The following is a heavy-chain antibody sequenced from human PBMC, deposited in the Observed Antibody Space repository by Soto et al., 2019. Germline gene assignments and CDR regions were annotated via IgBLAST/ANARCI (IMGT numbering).Heavy chain of an antibody. CDR2: ISGSGGST. D-gene: IGHD5-18*01. V-gene: IGHV3-23*01. J-gene: IGHJ4*02. CDR3: TSYTYGYPFDS. CDR1: GFTFNNYA. Sequence: EVQLLESGGGLVQPGRSLRLSCAASGFTFNNYAMSWVRQAPGKGLEWVSSISGSGGSTYYSDFVKGRFTISRDNSKNTLSLQMNSLRAEDTAVYYCTSYTYGYPFDSWGQGTLVTVSS.